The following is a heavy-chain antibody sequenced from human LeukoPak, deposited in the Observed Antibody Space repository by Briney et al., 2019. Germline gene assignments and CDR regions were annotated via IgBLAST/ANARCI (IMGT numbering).Heavy chain of an antibody. D-gene: IGHD3-16*01. J-gene: IGHJ3*02. V-gene: IGHV4-59*08. CDR2: IYYRGSN. Sequence: SETLSLTCTVSGGFINISYWSWIRQPPGKGLEWIGYIYYRGSNNYNTSLKSRVTISVDTPKNQYSLKLSSVTAADRAVYYCARSGGFTGYDAFDIWGEGTRVTVSS. CDR1: GGFINISY. CDR3: ARSGGFTGYDAFDI.